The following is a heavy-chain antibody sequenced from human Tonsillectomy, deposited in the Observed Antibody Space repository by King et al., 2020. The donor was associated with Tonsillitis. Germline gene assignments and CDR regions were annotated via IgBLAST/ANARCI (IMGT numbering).Heavy chain of an antibody. D-gene: IGHD1-26*01. CDR2: IYPGDSDT. V-gene: IGHV5-51*01. CDR1: GYSFTKYW. Sequence: VQLVESGAEVKKPGESLKISCKGAGYSFTKYWTGWVRQVPGKGLEWMGIIYPGDSDTRYNPSFQGQVTISADKSISTAYLQRSSLKASDTAMYYCARRISGSYDFDYWGQGTLVTVSS. J-gene: IGHJ4*02. CDR3: ARRISGSYDFDY.